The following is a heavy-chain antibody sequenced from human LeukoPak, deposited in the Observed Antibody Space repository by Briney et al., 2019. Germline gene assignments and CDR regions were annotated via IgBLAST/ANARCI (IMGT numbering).Heavy chain of an antibody. CDR2: MNPNRGNT. J-gene: IGHJ6*02. V-gene: IGHV1-8*01. D-gene: IGHD6-6*01. Sequence: ASVQVSCMASGYTFTSYDINWVGQATGHGLEWMGWMNPNRGNTGYAQKFQGRVTMASNTSISTAYMELSSLRSEDTAVYYCARSSSSSGMLFCYYYHGMDVWGQGTTVTVSS. CDR3: ARSSSSSGMLFCYYYHGMDV. CDR1: GYTFTSYD.